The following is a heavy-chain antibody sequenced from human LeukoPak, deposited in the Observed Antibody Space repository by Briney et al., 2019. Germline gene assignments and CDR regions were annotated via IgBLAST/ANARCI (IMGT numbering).Heavy chain of an antibody. CDR2: IYYSGST. CDR3: ARVYSSGWPDYFDY. V-gene: IGHV4-59*01. CDR1: SASISSYY. J-gene: IGHJ4*02. Sequence: SETLSLTCTVSSASISSYYWSWIRQPPGKGLEWIGYIYYSGSTNYNPSLKSRVTISVDTSKNQFSLKLSSVTAADTAVYYCARVYSSGWPDYFDYWGQGTLVTVSS. D-gene: IGHD6-19*01.